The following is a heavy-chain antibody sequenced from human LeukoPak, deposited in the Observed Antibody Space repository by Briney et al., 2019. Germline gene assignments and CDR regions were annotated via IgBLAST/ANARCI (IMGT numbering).Heavy chain of an antibody. V-gene: IGHV4-4*07. D-gene: IGHD2/OR15-2a*01. CDR2: IYPSANV. J-gene: IGHJ6*03. CDR1: GDSISGNY. Sequence: SETLSLTCSVSGDSISGNYWNWIRQPAGKGLKWIGRIYPSANVYYNPSLKSRVTVSLDASRNQFSLNMRSVTAADTAVYYCARGLSPTSYYYYMDVWGKGTTVTVSS. CDR3: ARGLSPTSYYYYMDV.